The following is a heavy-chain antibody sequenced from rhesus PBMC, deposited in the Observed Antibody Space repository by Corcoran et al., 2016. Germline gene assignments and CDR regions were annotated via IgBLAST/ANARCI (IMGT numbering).Heavy chain of an antibody. V-gene: IGHV1S2*01. J-gene: IGHJ6*01. Sequence: QVQLVQSGAEVKKPGSSVKVSCKASGYTFTDYYMHWVRQAPRQGLEWNGWINPYNGNTKDAQKFQGRVTMTRDTSTSTAYMELSSLRSEDTAVYYCARASDDDYGYYYTYGLDSWGQGVVVTVSS. CDR3: ARASDDDYGYYYTYGLDS. CDR2: INPYNGNT. CDR1: GYTFTDYY. D-gene: IGHD3-9*01.